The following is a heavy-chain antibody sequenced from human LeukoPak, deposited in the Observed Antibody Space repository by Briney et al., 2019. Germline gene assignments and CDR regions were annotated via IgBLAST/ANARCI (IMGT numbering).Heavy chain of an antibody. CDR1: GFPFTSHA. V-gene: IGHV3-23*01. CDR3: AKVLTLWFGALDY. J-gene: IGHJ4*02. CDR2: ISGSGTTT. D-gene: IGHD3-10*01. Sequence: GRSLRLSCTASGFPFTSHAMTWVRQAPGKGLEWLSSISGSGTTTYYAESVRGRLTISRDNSKNTLYLEMNRLRVEDTAVYYCAKVLTLWFGALDYWGQGSLVSVFS.